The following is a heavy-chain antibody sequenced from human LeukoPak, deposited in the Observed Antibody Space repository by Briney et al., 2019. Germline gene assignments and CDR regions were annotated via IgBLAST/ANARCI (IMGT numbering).Heavy chain of an antibody. D-gene: IGHD3-10*01. CDR2: IYYSGST. CDR1: GGSISSGDYY. J-gene: IGHJ5*02. V-gene: IGHV4-30-4*01. CDR3: ARESRPGRPYGAFDP. Sequence: SQTLSLTCTVSGGSISSGDYYWSWIRQPPGKGLEWIGYIYYSGSTYYNPSLKSRVTISVDTSKNQFSLKLSSVTAADTAVYYCARESRPGRPYGAFDPWGQGTLVTVSS.